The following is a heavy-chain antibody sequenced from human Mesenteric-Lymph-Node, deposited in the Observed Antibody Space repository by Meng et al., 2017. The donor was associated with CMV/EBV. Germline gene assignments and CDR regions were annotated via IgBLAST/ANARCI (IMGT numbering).Heavy chain of an antibody. V-gene: IGHV4-34*01. CDR2: INHSGST. CDR3: ARHQRWLKSEGGFNY. Sequence: QVQLRQGGAALLKPSETLSLTCAVYGGSFSGYYWSWIRQPPGKGLEWIGEINHSGSTNYNPSLKSRVTISVDTSKNQFSLKLSSVTAADTAVYYCARHQRWLKSEGGFNYWGQGTLVTVSS. CDR1: GGSFSGYY. D-gene: IGHD4-23*01. J-gene: IGHJ4*02.